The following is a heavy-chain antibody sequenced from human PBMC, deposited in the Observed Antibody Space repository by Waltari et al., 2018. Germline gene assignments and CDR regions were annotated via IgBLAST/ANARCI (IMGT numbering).Heavy chain of an antibody. D-gene: IGHD2-15*01. CDR1: GFTFSSYA. J-gene: IGHJ3*02. CDR2: IGGSECTP. V-gene: IGHV3-23*01. Sequence: EVQLLESGGGLVQPGGSLRLSCAASGFTFSSYAMSWVRQAPGKGMEWVSAIGGSECTPAYACSVKCRFTISRSNSKSSLYLQMSCPRAEASAVYYCARVWDLLALVVATEGAFPIWGHGPMVTVSS. CDR3: ARVWDLLALVVATEGAFPI.